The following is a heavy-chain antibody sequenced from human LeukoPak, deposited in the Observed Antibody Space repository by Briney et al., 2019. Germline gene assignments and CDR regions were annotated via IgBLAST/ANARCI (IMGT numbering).Heavy chain of an antibody. Sequence: GGSLRLSCAASGFTFSSYAMSWVRQAPGKGLEWVSAISGSGGSTYYADSVKGRFTISRDNSKNTLYLQMNSLRAEDTAVYYCAKSPNYYGSGSYSLDYRGQGTLVTVSS. J-gene: IGHJ4*02. V-gene: IGHV3-23*01. CDR2: ISGSGGST. CDR3: AKSPNYYGSGSYSLDY. CDR1: GFTFSSYA. D-gene: IGHD3-10*01.